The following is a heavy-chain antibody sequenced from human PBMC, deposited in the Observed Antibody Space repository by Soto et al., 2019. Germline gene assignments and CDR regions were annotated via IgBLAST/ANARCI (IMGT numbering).Heavy chain of an antibody. V-gene: IGHV1-18*01. Sequence: GASVKVSCKASGYTFTTYGISWVRQAPGQGLEWMGWISTYSDNTNYAQRLQGRVTMTTDTSTSTAYMELRSLRSDDTALYYCARDFYGLDVWGQGTTVTV. CDR3: ARDFYGLDV. J-gene: IGHJ6*02. CDR1: GYTFTTYG. CDR2: ISTYSDNT.